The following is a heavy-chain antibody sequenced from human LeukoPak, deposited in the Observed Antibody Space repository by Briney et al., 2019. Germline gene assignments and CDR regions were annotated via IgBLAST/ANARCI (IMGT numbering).Heavy chain of an antibody. CDR1: GFTVSSNY. J-gene: IGHJ6*02. CDR2: IYSGGST. Sequence: GGSLRLSRAASGFTVSSNYMSWVRQAPGKGLEWVSVIYSGGSTYYADSVKGRFTISRDNSKNTLYLQMNSLRAEDTAVYYCARSYVDTAMADYYYYGMDVWGQGTTVTVSS. V-gene: IGHV3-66*01. CDR3: ARSYVDTAMADYYYYGMDV. D-gene: IGHD5-18*01.